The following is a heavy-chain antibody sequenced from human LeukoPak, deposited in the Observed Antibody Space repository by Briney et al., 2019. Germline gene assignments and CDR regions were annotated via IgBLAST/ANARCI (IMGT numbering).Heavy chain of an antibody. V-gene: IGHV1-2*02. CDR3: ARDTITGTTPYFDY. CDR2: INSDCGGT. D-gene: IGHD4-17*01. J-gene: IGHJ4*02. CDR1: GYTFTGYY. Sequence: ASVNVSCKASGYTFTGYYIDWVRQAPGQGLEWMGWINSDCGGTNYAQKFQGRVTMTRDTSTSTAYMELSSLRSDDTAFYYCARDTITGTTPYFDYWGQGTLATVPS.